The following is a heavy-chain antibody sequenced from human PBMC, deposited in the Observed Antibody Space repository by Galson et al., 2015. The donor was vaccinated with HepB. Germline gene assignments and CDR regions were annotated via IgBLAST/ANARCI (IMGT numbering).Heavy chain of an antibody. CDR1: GDSVSSNSAA. CDR3: ASYYYDSSGYYHGVDY. D-gene: IGHD3-22*01. V-gene: IGHV6-1*01. CDR2: TYYRSKWYN. J-gene: IGHJ4*02. Sequence: CAISGDSVSSNSAAWNWIRQSPSRGLEWLGRTYYRSKWYNDYAVSVKSRITINPDTSKNQFSLQLNSVTPEDTAVYYCASYYYDSSGYYHGVDYWGQGTPVTVSS.